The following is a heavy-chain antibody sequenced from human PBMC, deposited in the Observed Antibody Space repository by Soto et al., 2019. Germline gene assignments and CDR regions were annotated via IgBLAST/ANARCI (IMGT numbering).Heavy chain of an antibody. CDR2: IKQDGSEK. CDR3: AIDRNSGWAIFGPTRDYYYMDV. J-gene: IGHJ6*03. V-gene: IGHV3-7*01. Sequence: GGSLRLSCAASGFTFSSYWMSWVRQAPGKGLEWVANIKQDGSEKYYVDSVKGRFTISRDNAKNSLYLQMNSLRAEDTAVYYCAIDRNSGWAIFGPTRDYYYMDVWGKGTTVTVSS. D-gene: IGHD3-3*01. CDR1: GFTFSSYW.